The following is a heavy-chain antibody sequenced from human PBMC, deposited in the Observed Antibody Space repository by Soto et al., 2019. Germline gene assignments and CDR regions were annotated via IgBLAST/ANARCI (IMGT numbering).Heavy chain of an antibody. D-gene: IGHD3-22*01. CDR2: IFSADNT. CDR1: GFTVSSNY. CDR3: ASRLGYYDTAFDY. J-gene: IGHJ4*02. Sequence: PXESMRLSCAASGFTVSSNYLSWVRQAPGEGLEWVSVIFSADNTHYADSVKGRFTISRDNSKNTVFLQMNSLRSEDTAVYYCASRLGYYDTAFDYWGQGTLVTVSS. V-gene: IGHV3-53*05.